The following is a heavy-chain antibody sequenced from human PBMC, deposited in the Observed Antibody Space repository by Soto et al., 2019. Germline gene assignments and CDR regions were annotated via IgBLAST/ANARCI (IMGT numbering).Heavy chain of an antibody. CDR1: GGSVSSGSYY. CDR2: IYYSGST. Sequence: QVQLQESGPGLVKPSETLSLTCTVSGGSVSSGSYYWSWIRQPPGKGLEWIGHIYYSGSTNYNPPRKSRVTISVDTSKSQFSLKLSSVTAADTAVYYCARDYREDIVATRTRGFTRPGMDVWGQGTTVTVCS. CDR3: ARDYREDIVATRTRGFTRPGMDV. J-gene: IGHJ6*02. V-gene: IGHV4-61*01. D-gene: IGHD5-12*01.